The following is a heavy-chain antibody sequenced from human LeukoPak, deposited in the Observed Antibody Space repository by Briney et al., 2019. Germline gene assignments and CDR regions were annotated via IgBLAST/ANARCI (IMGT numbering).Heavy chain of an antibody. D-gene: IGHD4-11*01. CDR3: ARDDYNRH. CDR1: GFTFSGST. J-gene: IGHJ4*02. CDR2: IRSDGSST. V-gene: IGHV3-74*01. Sequence: GGSLKLSCAASGFTFSGSTLHWVRQASGKGLEWVGRIRSDGSSTTYADSVKGRFTISRDNTKNTLYLQMNSLRADDTAVYYCARDDYNRHWGQGTLVTVSS.